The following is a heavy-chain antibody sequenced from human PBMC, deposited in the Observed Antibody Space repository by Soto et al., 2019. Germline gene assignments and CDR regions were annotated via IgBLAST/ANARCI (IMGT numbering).Heavy chain of an antibody. V-gene: IGHV3-23*01. CDR1: GFTFNNYA. J-gene: IGHJ4*02. CDR3: AKDRLGGNFDY. CDR2: ISGTGGST. Sequence: GGSLRFSCAASGFTFNNYAMNWVRQAPGKGLEWVATISGTGGSTYYADSVKGRFTISRDNSKNTLYLQMNSLRVEDTAVYYCAKDRLGGNFDYWGQGTQVTVS.